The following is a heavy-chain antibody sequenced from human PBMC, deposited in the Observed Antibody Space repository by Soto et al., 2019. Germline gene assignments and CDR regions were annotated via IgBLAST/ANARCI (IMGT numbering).Heavy chain of an antibody. V-gene: IGHV1-18*01. CDR1: GYSFTNYP. J-gene: IGHJ4*02. CDR2: ISAFSGTA. Sequence: ASVKVSCKASGYSFTNYPIAWVRRAPGQGLEWMGWISAFSGTANYAQKFQGRVTMTTDTSTTTAYMELSSLRSEDTAVYYCEERGYRYGAGRYFDYWGQGTLVTVSS. D-gene: IGHD5-18*01. CDR3: EERGYRYGAGRYFDY.